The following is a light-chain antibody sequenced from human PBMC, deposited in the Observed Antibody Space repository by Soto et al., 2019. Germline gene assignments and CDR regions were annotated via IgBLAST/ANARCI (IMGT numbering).Light chain of an antibody. J-gene: IGKJ2*01. CDR2: GAS. CDR1: QSVFTN. V-gene: IGKV3-15*01. CDR3: QQYNNWPYT. Sequence: EIVMTQSPAILSVSPGERVTLSCRASQSVFTNLAWSQHKPGQAPRLLISGASTRATGIPARFSGSGSGTEFTLTISSLQSEDFAVYYCQQYNNWPYTFGQGTKVEIK.